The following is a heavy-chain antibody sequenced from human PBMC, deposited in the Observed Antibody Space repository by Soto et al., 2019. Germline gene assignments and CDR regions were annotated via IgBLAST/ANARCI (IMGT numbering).Heavy chain of an antibody. J-gene: IGHJ5*02. CDR1: GGSILDSTYY. Sequence: QLLLQESGPGLVKPSETLSLTCTVSGGSILDSTYYWAWIRQSPGKGLEWIGTIFYSGGTFYTPSLKSRVTMSVDTSNKQFSLKLSSVTAADTAVYYCARQASGYYYGGFDPWGQGTLVTVSS. V-gene: IGHV4-39*01. D-gene: IGHD3-22*01. CDR2: IFYSGGT. CDR3: ARQASGYYYGGFDP.